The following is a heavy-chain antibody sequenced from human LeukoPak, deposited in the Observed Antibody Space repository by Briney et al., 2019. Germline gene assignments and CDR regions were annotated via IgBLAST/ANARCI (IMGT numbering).Heavy chain of an antibody. J-gene: IGHJ6*02. D-gene: IGHD3-22*01. V-gene: IGHV3-23*01. CDR3: AKGANYYDSSGYYYPYYYYYGMDV. Sequence: GGSLRLSCEASGFTFSSYAMSWVRQAPGKGLEWVSSISGSGGSTYYADSVKGRFTISRDNSKNTLYLQMNSLRAEDTAVYYCAKGANYYDSSGYYYPYYYYYGMDVWGQGTTVTVSS. CDR1: GFTFSSYA. CDR2: ISGSGGST.